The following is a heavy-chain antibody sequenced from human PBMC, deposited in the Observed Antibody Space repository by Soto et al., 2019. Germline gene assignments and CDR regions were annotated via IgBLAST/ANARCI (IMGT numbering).Heavy chain of an antibody. CDR3: GKIYCSATECPSYWYGVDV. V-gene: IGHV3-23*01. D-gene: IGHD2-15*01. Sequence: GGSLRLSCTASGFSFVTYAMIWVRQAPGRGLDCVASISNNGDRTFYADSVKGRFTISRDNSKNTLSLQMNSLRAEDTAVYYCGKIYCSATECPSYWYGVDVWGQGATVTVSS. CDR2: ISNNGDRT. CDR1: GFSFVTYA. J-gene: IGHJ6*02.